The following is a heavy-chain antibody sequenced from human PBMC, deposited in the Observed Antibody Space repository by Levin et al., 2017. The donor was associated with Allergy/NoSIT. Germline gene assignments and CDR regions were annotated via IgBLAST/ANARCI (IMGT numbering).Heavy chain of an antibody. V-gene: IGHV1-2*02. J-gene: IGHJ4*02. CDR3: ARATDFYGSGSYYNDY. D-gene: IGHD3-10*01. CDR1: GYTFIVYH. CDR2: INPNSGGT. Sequence: EASVKVSCKASGYTFIVYHMHWVRQAPGQGLEWMGWINPNSGGTDYSQKFQGRVTMTRDTSISTAYMELSRLSSDDTAVYFCARATDFYGSGSYYNDYWGQGTLVTVSS.